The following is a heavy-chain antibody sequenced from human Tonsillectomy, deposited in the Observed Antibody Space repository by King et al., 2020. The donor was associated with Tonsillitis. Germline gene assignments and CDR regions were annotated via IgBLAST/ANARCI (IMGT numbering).Heavy chain of an antibody. CDR2: ISYDGSNK. D-gene: IGHD5-18*01. Sequence: VQLVQSGGGVVQPGRSLRLSCAASGFTFSSYAMHWVRQAPGKGLEWVAVISYDGSNKYYADSVKGRFTISRDNSKNTLYLQMNSLRAEDTAVYYCARAGGGTAKGGYFRLWGRGTLVTVSA. CDR1: GFTFSSYA. CDR3: ARAGGGTAKGGYFRL. J-gene: IGHJ2*01. V-gene: IGHV3-30*04.